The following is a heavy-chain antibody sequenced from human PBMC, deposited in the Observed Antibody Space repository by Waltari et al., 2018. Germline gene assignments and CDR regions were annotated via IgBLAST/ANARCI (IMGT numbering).Heavy chain of an antibody. CDR3: ASLWYGSGSYFPQDY. D-gene: IGHD3-10*01. V-gene: IGHV4-34*01. CDR2: INHSGST. Sequence: QVQLQQWGAGLLKPSETLSLTCAVSGGSFSGHYWSRISQPPGKGLEGIGEINHSGSTNYNPSRKSRVTISVDTSKNQFSLKLSSVTAADTAVYYCASLWYGSGSYFPQDYWGQGTRVTVSS. J-gene: IGHJ4*02. CDR1: GGSFSGHY.